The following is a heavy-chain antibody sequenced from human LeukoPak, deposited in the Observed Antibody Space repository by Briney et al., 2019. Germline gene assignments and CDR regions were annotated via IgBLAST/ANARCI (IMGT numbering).Heavy chain of an antibody. J-gene: IGHJ4*02. CDR1: GFTFDDYA. CDR3: AKDSKAVTGTGSIDY. V-gene: IGHV3-43D*03. CDR2: ISWDGGSS. D-gene: IGHD6-19*01. Sequence: PGGSLRLSCAASGFTFDDYAMHWVRHAPGKGLEWVSLISWDGGSSYYADSVKGRFTISRDNSKNSLYLQMNSLRAQDTALYYCAKDSKAVTGTGSIDYWGQGTLVTVSS.